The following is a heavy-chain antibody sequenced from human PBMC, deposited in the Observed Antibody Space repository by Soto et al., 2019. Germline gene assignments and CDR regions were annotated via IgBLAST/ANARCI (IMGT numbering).Heavy chain of an antibody. D-gene: IGHD2-21*01. CDR1: GGSISSYY. Sequence: SETLSLTCSVSGGSISSYYWSWIRQPAGKGLEWVGRISASGSTTYNPSLKNRVTMSVDTSKNHFSLNLRSVTAADTAVYYCVRVGMIGTVLGSWFDPWGQGTLVTVSS. J-gene: IGHJ5*02. CDR3: VRVGMIGTVLGSWFDP. CDR2: ISASGST. V-gene: IGHV4-4*07.